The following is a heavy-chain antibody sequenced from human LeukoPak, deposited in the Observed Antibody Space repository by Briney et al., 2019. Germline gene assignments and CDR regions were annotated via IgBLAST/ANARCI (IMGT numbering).Heavy chain of an antibody. CDR1: GFTFSTYD. J-gene: IGHJ4*02. CDR3: ARGHYDILTASYKWTPDY. CDR2: ITSGGTYT. Sequence: GGALRLSCAASGFTFSTYDMNWVRQAPGKGLEWVSSITSGGTYTYYADSVKGRFTTSRDNAKNSLSLQLSSLRAEDTAVYYCARGHYDILTASYKWTPDYWGQGILVTVSS. D-gene: IGHD3-9*01. V-gene: IGHV3-21*06.